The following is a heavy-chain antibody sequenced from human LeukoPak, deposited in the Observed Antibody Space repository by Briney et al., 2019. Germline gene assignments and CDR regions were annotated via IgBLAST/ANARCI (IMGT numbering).Heavy chain of an antibody. D-gene: IGHD3-3*01. J-gene: IGHJ4*02. CDR1: GFTFSTYS. V-gene: IGHV3-48*04. Sequence: GGSLRLSCAASGFTFSTYSMNWVRQAPGKGLEWVSYISSSSSAIYYADSVKGRFTISRDNSKNSLYLQMNSLRTEDTALYYCAKDAGQTYYGFWSGYLDYWGQGTLVTVSS. CDR3: AKDAGQTYYGFWSGYLDY. CDR2: ISSSSSAI.